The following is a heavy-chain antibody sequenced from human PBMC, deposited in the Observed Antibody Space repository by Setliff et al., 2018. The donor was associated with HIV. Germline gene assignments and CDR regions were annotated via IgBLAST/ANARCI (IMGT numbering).Heavy chain of an antibody. CDR3: ARYTSKVDWFDP. CDR2: IHYNGRA. J-gene: IGHJ5*02. Sequence: PSETLSLTCTVSGDSITSNDYYWGWIRQPPGKGLEWIGIIHYNGRAYCDPSLKSRVTISVDSSLTQFSLKLRSVTASDSALYYCARYTSKVDWFDPWGQGALVTVSS. V-gene: IGHV4-39*01. D-gene: IGHD2-2*02. CDR1: GDSITSNDYY.